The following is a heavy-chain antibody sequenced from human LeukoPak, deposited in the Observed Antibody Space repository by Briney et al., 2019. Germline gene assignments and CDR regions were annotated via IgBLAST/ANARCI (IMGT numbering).Heavy chain of an antibody. J-gene: IGHJ4*02. CDR3: ARGSLGFYYDSSGYWDY. CDR2: IYLGDSDT. Sequence: PGESLKISCKGSGYSFTSYWIGWARQMPGKGPEWMGIIYLGDSDTRYSPSFQGQVTISADKSISTAYLQWSSLKASDTAMYYCARGSLGFYYDSSGYWDYWGQGTLVTVSS. CDR1: GYSFTSYW. D-gene: IGHD3-22*01. V-gene: IGHV5-51*01.